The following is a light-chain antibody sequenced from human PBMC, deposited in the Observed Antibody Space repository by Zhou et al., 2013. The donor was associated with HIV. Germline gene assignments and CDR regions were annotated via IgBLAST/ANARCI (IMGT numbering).Light chain of an antibody. CDR3: QQYGSSPVT. CDR2: DAS. CDR1: QSVSSNY. Sequence: ENVLTQSPGTLSLSPGERATLSCRASQSVSSNYLAWYQQKPGQAPRFLIYDASSRATGIPDRFSGSGSGTDFTLTISRLEPEDFAVYYCQQYGSSPVTFGPGTKVDI. V-gene: IGKV3-20*01. J-gene: IGKJ3*01.